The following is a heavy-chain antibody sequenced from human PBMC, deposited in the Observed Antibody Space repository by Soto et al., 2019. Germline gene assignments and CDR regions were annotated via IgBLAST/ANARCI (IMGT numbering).Heavy chain of an antibody. J-gene: IGHJ4*02. CDR2: ISGSGGST. D-gene: IGHD2-2*01. V-gene: IGHV3-23*01. Sequence: GGSLRLSCAASGVTFSSYAMSWVRQAPGKGLEWVSAISGSGGSTYYADPVKGRFTISRDNSKNTLYLQMNSLRAEDTAVYYCAKPPSSDTHGLDYWGQGTLVPVSS. CDR3: AKPPSSDTHGLDY. CDR1: GVTFSSYA.